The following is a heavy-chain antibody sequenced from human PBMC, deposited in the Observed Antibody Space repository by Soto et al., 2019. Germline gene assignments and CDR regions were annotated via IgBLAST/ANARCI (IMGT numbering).Heavy chain of an antibody. CDR3: ARASIDFWSGYYNPGAFDY. CDR2: IYTSGST. J-gene: IGHJ4*02. V-gene: IGHV4-4*07. CDR1: GGSISSYY. D-gene: IGHD3-3*01. Sequence: KAXETLSLTCTVSGGSISSYYWSWIRQPSGKGLEWIGRIYTSGSTNYNPSLKSRVTMSVDTSKNQFSLKLSSVTAADTAVYYCARASIDFWSGYYNPGAFDYWGQGTLVTVSS.